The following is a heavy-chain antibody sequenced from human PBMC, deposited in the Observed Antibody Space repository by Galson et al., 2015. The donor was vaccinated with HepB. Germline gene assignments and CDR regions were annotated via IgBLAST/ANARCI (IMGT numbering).Heavy chain of an antibody. J-gene: IGHJ4*02. CDR1: GFTFGDYA. D-gene: IGHD2-15*01. CDR3: TRSPGYCSGGSCPPGWVCRGDCFGDY. V-gene: IGHV3-49*04. CDR2: IRSKAYGGTT. Sequence: SRRLSCAASGFTFGDYAMSWVRQAPGKGLEWVGFIRSKAYGGTTEYAASVKGRFTISRDDSKSIAYLQMNSLKTEDTAVYYCTRSPGYCSGGSCPPGWVCRGDCFGDYWGQGTLVTVSS.